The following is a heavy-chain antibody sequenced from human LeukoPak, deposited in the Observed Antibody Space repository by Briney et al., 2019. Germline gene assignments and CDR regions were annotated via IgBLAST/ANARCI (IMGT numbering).Heavy chain of an antibody. CDR3: ARGLSSSWYRYYYGMDV. D-gene: IGHD6-13*01. CDR1: GFTFSDYY. Sequence: GGSLRLSCAASGFTFSDYYMSWIRQAPGKGLEWVSYISSSGSTIYYADSVKGRFTISRDNAKNSLYLQMNSLRAEDTAVYYCARGLSSSWYRYYYGMDVWGQGTTVTVSS. J-gene: IGHJ6*02. CDR2: ISSSGSTI. V-gene: IGHV3-11*01.